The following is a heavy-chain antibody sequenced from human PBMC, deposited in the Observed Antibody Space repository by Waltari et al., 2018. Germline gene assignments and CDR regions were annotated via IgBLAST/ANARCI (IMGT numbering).Heavy chain of an antibody. D-gene: IGHD1-26*01. Sequence: EVQMVETGGGLIQPGGSLSLSCAVSGFSGIRNYMTWVRQPPGKGLEWVSYIFSGGSTYYADSVKGRFTISRDNSKNTLYLQMNNLRAEDTAVYYCARENSGSYGEFDFWGQGTLVTVSS. CDR1: GFSGIRNY. J-gene: IGHJ4*02. CDR3: ARENSGSYGEFDF. CDR2: IFSGGST. V-gene: IGHV3-53*02.